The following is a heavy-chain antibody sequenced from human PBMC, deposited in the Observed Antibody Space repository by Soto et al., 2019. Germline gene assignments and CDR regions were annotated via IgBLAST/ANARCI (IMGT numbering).Heavy chain of an antibody. CDR2: IYHSGST. J-gene: IGHJ5*02. D-gene: IGHD4-4*01. V-gene: IGHV4-4*02. CDR1: GGSISSSNW. CDR3: AGGYSNSEGLNWFDP. Sequence: QVQLQESGPGLVKPSGTLSLTCAVSGGSISSSNWWSWVRQPPGKVLEWIGEIYHSGSTNYNPSPKSRVTISVDKSKNQFSLKLSSVTAADTAVYYCAGGYSNSEGLNWFDPWGQGTLVTFAS.